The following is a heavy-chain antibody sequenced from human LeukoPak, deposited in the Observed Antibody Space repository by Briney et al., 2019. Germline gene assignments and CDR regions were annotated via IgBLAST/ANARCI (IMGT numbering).Heavy chain of an antibody. J-gene: IGHJ4*02. D-gene: IGHD2-15*01. CDR1: GFTFSSYS. CDR3: AKQLGYCSDGSCYFPY. V-gene: IGHV3-23*01. CDR2: ISNNGGYT. Sequence: GGSLRLSCTASGFTFSSYSMNWVRQAPGKGLEWVSAISNNGGYTYYADSVQGRFTISRDNSKSTLCLQMNSLRAEDTAVYYCAKQLGYCSDGSCYFPYWGQGTLVTVSS.